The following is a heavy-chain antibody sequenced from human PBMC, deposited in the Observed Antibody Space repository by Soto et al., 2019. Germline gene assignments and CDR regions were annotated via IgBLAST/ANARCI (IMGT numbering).Heavy chain of an antibody. J-gene: IGHJ4*02. CDR2: IYWDDDK. CDR3: AHSPYSSGWYSYFDY. D-gene: IGHD6-19*01. CDR1: GFSLSTSGVG. Sequence: QITLKESGPTLVKPTQTLTLTCTFSGFSLSTSGVGVGWIRQPPGKALEWLALIYWDDDKRYSPSLKSRLTITKDASKNQVVLTMTNMDPVDTATYYCAHSPYSSGWYSYFDYWGQGTLVTVSS. V-gene: IGHV2-5*02.